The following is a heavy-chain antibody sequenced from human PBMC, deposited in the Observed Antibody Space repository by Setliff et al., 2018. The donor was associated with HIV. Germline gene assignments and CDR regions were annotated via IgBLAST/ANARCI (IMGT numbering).Heavy chain of an antibody. Sequence: SETLSLTCSVSGGSITGDNYSWGWIRQPPGKGLEWIGYIHTTGSPKNNPSLQSRVSISIDMAKSLFSLDLSSVTAADTAVYYCARLLEGPDYSSDFRYFDWFPDVWGQGTLVTVS. CDR2: IHTTGSP. CDR3: ARLLEGPDYSSDFRYFDWFPDV. D-gene: IGHD3-9*01. V-gene: IGHV4-61*05. J-gene: IGHJ4*02. CDR1: GGSITGDNYS.